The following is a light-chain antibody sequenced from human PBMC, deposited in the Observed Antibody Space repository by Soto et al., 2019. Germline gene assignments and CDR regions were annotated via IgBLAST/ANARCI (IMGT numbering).Light chain of an antibody. CDR1: RSNIGSNT. J-gene: IGLJ1*01. CDR3: ATWDDRLNGYV. V-gene: IGLV1-44*01. Sequence: QSTLTRKSKVSGTCGQCVAVSCSGSRSNIGSNTVTWYQQLPGTPPILLLYSNNLRSSGVPDRFSGSRSGTSASLAISGLQSEDEADYYCATWDDRLNGYVFGSGTKVTVL. CDR2: SNN.